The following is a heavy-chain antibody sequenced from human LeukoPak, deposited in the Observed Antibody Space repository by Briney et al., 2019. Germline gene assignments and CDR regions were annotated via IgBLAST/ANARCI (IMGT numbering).Heavy chain of an antibody. J-gene: IGHJ4*02. CDR2: IYYSGST. D-gene: IGHD6-13*01. V-gene: IGHV4-39*01. CDR1: GGSNSSSSYY. Sequence: SETLSLTCTVSGGSNSSSSYYWGWIRQPPGKGLEWIGSIYYSGSTYYNPSLKSRVTISVDTSKNQFSLKLSSVTAADTAVYYCARTIAAAGDYWGQGTLVTVSS. CDR3: ARTIAAAGDY.